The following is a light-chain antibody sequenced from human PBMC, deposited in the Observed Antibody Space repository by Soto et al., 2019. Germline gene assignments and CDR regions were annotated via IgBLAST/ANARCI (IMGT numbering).Light chain of an antibody. Sequence: DIQMTQSPSSVSASVGDRVTITCRASQSISSSLAWYQQKPGTVPKLLIYAASSLQSGVPSRFSDSGAGTEFTLSITSLQPEYFGTYYCQQGVSFPITFGQGTRLEIK. V-gene: IGKV1-12*01. CDR3: QQGVSFPIT. CDR1: QSISSS. CDR2: AAS. J-gene: IGKJ5*01.